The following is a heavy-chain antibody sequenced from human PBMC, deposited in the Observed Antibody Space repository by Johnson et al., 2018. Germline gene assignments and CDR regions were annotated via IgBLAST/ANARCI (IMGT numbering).Heavy chain of an antibody. CDR3: ARPYSSSRYYYYMDV. Sequence: VQLVQSGGGLVKPGGSLRLSCAASGFTFSSYSMNWVRQAPGKGLEWVSSISSSSSYIYYADSVKGRFTISRENAKNPLYLQINSLSAEDTAVYYCARPYSSSRYYYYMDVWGKGATVTVSS. CDR1: GFTFSSYS. V-gene: IGHV3-21*01. D-gene: IGHD6-13*01. CDR2: ISSSSSYI. J-gene: IGHJ6*03.